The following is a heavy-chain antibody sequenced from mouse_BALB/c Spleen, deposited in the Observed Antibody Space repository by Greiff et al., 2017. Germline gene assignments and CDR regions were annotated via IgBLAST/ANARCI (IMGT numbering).Heavy chain of an antibody. CDR3: ARSSLVLAY. CDR1: GYSITSDYA. CDR2: ISYSGST. J-gene: IGHJ3*01. V-gene: IGHV3-2*02. D-gene: IGHD6-1*01. Sequence: EVQLQESGPGLVKPSQSLSLTCTVTGYSITSDYAWNWIRQFPGNKLEWMGYISYSGSTSYNPSLKSRISITRDTSKNQFFLQLNSVTTEDTATYYCARSSLVLAYWGQGTLVTVSA.